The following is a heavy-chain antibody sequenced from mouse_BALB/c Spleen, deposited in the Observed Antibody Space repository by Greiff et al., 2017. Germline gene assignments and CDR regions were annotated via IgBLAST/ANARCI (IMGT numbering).Heavy chain of an antibody. J-gene: IGHJ1*01. CDR1: GFSLTSYG. CDR2: IWSGGST. V-gene: IGHV2-2*02. D-gene: IGHD1-2*01. Sequence: QVQLKESGPGLVQPSQSLSITCTVSGFSLTSYGVNWVRQAPGKGLEWLGVIWSGGSTDYNAALLSRLSINKDNSKSQVFFKMNSLQANYTAIYYCARNSAPGLDVWGAGTTVTVSS. CDR3: ARNSAPGLDV.